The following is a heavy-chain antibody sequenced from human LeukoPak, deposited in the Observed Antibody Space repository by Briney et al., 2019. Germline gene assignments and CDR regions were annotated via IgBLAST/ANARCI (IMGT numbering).Heavy chain of an antibody. D-gene: IGHD1-26*01. V-gene: IGHV4-38-2*02. Sequence: PSETLSLTCTVSGYSISSGYYWGWIRPPPGKGLECIGSTYHSGNTYYNPSLKSRVTISVNTSKNQFSLWVSSVTAADTAVYYCARALGGLKYMDVWGKGTTVTVS. CDR3: ARALGGLKYMDV. CDR2: TYHSGNT. CDR1: GYSISSGYY. J-gene: IGHJ6*03.